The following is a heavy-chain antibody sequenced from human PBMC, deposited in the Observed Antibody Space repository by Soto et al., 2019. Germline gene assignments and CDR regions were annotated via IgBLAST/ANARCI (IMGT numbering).Heavy chain of an antibody. J-gene: IGHJ4*02. V-gene: IGHV3-74*01. Sequence: EVQLVESGGGLVQPGGSLRLSCTASGFTFSGFWMHWVRQAPGKGLVWVSRINGDGSVTNYADSVKGRFTISRDNAKDTQYLEMNCLRGDERAVYYCVRVKDVSGGGAFDYWGQGPLVTVSA. CDR3: VRVKDVSGGGAFDY. CDR1: GFTFSGFW. D-gene: IGHD3-16*01. CDR2: INGDGSVT.